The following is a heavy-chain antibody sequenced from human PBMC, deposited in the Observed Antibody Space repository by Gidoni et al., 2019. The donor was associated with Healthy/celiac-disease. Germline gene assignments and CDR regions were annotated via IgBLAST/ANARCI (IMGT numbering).Heavy chain of an antibody. CDR1: GYSLTSYW. D-gene: IGHD5-12*01. V-gene: IGHV5-51*01. J-gene: IGHJ3*02. CDR3: ARHAVAGDGYNIDAFDI. CDR2: IYPGDSDT. Sequence: EAQLVQSGAEVKKPGESLKISCKGSGYSLTSYWIGWVRQMPGKGLEWRGIIYPGDSDTRYSPSFQGQVTISADKSISTAYLQWSSLKASDTAMYYCARHAVAGDGYNIDAFDIWGQGTMVTVSS.